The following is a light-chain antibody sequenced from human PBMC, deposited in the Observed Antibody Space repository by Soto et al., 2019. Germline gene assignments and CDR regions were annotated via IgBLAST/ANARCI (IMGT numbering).Light chain of an antibody. CDR1: QSAGNF. J-gene: IGKJ1*01. CDR3: QQYGSSPPT. CDR2: DAS. Sequence: DIVLTQSPGTLSVSPGETASLSCRASQSAGNFLAWYQQKPGQAPRLLIYDASNRATGIPARFSGSGSGTDFTLTINRLEPEDSALYYCQQYGSSPPTFGQGTKVDI. V-gene: IGKV3-20*01.